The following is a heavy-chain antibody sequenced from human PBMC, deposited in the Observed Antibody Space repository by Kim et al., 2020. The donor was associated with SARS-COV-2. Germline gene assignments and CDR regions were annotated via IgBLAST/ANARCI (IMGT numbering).Heavy chain of an antibody. J-gene: IGHJ6*03. D-gene: IGHD6-6*01. V-gene: IGHV1-24*01. CDR3: ATPKDPYSSSYMDV. CDR1: GYTLTELS. Sequence: ASVKVSCKVSGYTLTELSMHWVRQAPGKGLEWMGGFDPEDGETIYAQKFQGRVTMTEDTSTGTAYMELSSLRSEDTAVYYCATPKDPYSSSYMDVWGKGTTVTVSS. CDR2: FDPEDGET.